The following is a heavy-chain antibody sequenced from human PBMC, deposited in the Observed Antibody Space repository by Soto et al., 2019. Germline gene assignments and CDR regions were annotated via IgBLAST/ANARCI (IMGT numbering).Heavy chain of an antibody. D-gene: IGHD6-13*01. CDR2: INHSGST. CDR1: GGSFSGYY. CDR3: ASGWYCAFDI. V-gene: IGHV4-34*01. J-gene: IGHJ3*02. Sequence: NPSETLSLTCAVYGGSFSGYYWSWIRQPPGKGLEWIGEINHSGSTNYNPSLKSRVTISVDTSKNQFSLKLSSVTAADTAVYYCASGWYCAFDIWGQGTMVTVSS.